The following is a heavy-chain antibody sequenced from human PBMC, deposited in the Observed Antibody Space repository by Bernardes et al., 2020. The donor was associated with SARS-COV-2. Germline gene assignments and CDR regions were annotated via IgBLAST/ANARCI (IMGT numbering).Heavy chain of an antibody. J-gene: IGHJ4*02. CDR1: GGTFSSYA. D-gene: IGHD2-15*01. CDR2: IIPIFGTA. Sequence: SMKVSCKASGGTFSSYAISWVRQAPGQGLEWMGRIIPIFGTANYAQKFQGRVTITADESTSTAYMELSSLRSEDTAVYYCARGGWPRYYFDYWGQGTLVTVSS. V-gene: IGHV1-69*13. CDR3: ARGGWPRYYFDY.